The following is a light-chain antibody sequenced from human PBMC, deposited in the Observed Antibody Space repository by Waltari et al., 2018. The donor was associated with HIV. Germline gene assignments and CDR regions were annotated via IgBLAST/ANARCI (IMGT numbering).Light chain of an antibody. Sequence: DIQMTQSPSSLSASVGHRVTITCRASQCISNYLAWYQQKPGKVPKLLIYAASTLQSGVPSRFSGSGSGTDFTLTISSLQPEDVATYYCQKYNSAPRTFGQGTKVEIK. V-gene: IGKV1-27*01. J-gene: IGKJ1*01. CDR3: QKYNSAPRT. CDR1: QCISNY. CDR2: AAS.